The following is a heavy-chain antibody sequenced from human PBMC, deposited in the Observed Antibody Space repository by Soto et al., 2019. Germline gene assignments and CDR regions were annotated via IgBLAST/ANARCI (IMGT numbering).Heavy chain of an antibody. V-gene: IGHV3-74*01. CDR2: IHSDGSST. CDR3: ARGDKGGFDL. D-gene: IGHD2-21*02. CDR1: GFTFNYYW. J-gene: IGHJ3*01. Sequence: EVQLVESEGGLVQRGGSLRLSCAASGFTFNYYWMHWVRPPPGKGLVWVSHIHSDGSSTTYADSVKGRFTISRDNVKNTLYLQMIGMRAEDTAVYYCARGDKGGFDLWGQGTTVTVSS.